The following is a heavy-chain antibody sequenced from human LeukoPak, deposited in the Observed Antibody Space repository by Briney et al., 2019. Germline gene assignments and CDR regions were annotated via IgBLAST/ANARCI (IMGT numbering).Heavy chain of an antibody. D-gene: IGHD3-10*01. CDR1: GGSISSGGYY. J-gene: IGHJ4*02. CDR3: ARDRYSYGFGELSPGVFDY. Sequence: SETLSLTCAVSGGSISSGGYYWSWIRQHPGKGLEWIGYIYYSGSTYYNPSLKSRVTISVDTSKNQFSLKLSSVTAADTAVYYCARDRYSYGFGELSPGVFDYWGQGTLVTVSS. CDR2: IYYSGST. V-gene: IGHV4-31*11.